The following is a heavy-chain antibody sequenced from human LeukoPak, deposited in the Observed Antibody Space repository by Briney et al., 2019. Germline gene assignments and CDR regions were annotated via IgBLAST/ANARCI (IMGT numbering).Heavy chain of an antibody. Sequence: PSETLSLTCTVSGGSISSYYWSWIRQPPGKGLEWIGHSYYSGSTNYNPSLKSRVTISVDTSKNQFSLKLSSVTAADTAVYYCARSSPRDFWSGYSVPYYYYYGMDVWGQGTTVTVSS. CDR1: GGSISSYY. CDR3: ARSSPRDFWSGYSVPYYYYYGMDV. D-gene: IGHD3-3*01. CDR2: SYYSGST. J-gene: IGHJ6*02. V-gene: IGHV4-59*01.